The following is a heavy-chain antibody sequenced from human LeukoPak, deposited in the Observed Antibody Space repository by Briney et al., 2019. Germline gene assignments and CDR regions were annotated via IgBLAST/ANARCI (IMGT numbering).Heavy chain of an antibody. D-gene: IGHD5-24*01. CDR2: IFYSGTT. CDR1: GGSISSYY. CDR3: AREMATTGNWFDP. V-gene: IGHV4-59*01. J-gene: IGHJ5*02. Sequence: TSETLSLTCTVSGGSISSYYWSWIRQPPGKGLEWIGFIFYSGTTNYNPSLKSRVTISVDTSKNQFSLKLSSVTAADTAVYYCAREMATTGNWFDPWGQGTLVTVSS.